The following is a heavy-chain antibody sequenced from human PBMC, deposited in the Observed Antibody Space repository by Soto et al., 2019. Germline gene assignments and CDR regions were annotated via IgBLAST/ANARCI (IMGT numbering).Heavy chain of an antibody. CDR2: ISYDGSNK. CDR1: GFTFSSYA. D-gene: IGHD5-18*01. V-gene: IGHV3-30-3*01. Sequence: PGGSLRLSCAASGFTFSSYAMHWVRQAPGKGLEWVAVISYDGSNKYYADSVKGRFTISRDNSKNTLYLQMNSLRAEDTAVYYCARGGYSYGPLNYYYYYGMDVWGQGTTVTVSS. CDR3: ARGGYSYGPLNYYYYYGMDV. J-gene: IGHJ6*02.